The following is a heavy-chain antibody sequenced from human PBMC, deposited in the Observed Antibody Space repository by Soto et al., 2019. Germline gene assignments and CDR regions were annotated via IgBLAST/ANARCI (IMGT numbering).Heavy chain of an antibody. CDR3: ARGAYDILTGYRRGYYFDY. V-gene: IGHV4-59*01. CDR1: GGSISSYY. Sequence: SETLSLTCTVSGGSISSYYWSWIRQPPGKGLEWIGYIYYSGSTNYNPSLKSRVTISVDTSKNQFSLKLSSVTAADTAVYYCARGAYDILTGYRRGYYFDYWGQGTLVTVSS. CDR2: IYYSGST. J-gene: IGHJ4*02. D-gene: IGHD3-9*01.